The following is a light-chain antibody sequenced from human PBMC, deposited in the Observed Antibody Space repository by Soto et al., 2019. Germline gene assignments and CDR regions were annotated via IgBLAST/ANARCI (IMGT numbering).Light chain of an antibody. V-gene: IGLV4-69*01. CDR2: LNSDGSH. CDR3: QTWGTGVV. J-gene: IGLJ2*01. Sequence: QLVLTQSPSASASLGASVKLTCTLSSGHSSHAIAWHQQQPEKGPRYLMKLNSDGSHSKGDGIPDRFSGSSSGAERYLTISRLQSEDEADYYCQTWGTGVVFGGGTKLTVL. CDR1: SGHSSHA.